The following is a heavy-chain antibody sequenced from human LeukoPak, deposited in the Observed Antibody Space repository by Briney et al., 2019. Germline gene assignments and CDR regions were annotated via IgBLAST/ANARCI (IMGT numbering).Heavy chain of an antibody. CDR2: INPNSGGT. J-gene: IGHJ4*02. D-gene: IGHD2-15*01. CDR3: ARAGRIVVVVAANLGY. Sequence: ASVKVSCKVSGYTFTGYYMHWVRQAPGQGLEWMGWINPNSGGTNYAQKFQGRVTMTRDTSISTAYMELSRLRSDDTAVYYCARAGRIVVVVAANLGYWGQGTLVTVSS. CDR1: GYTFTGYY. V-gene: IGHV1-2*02.